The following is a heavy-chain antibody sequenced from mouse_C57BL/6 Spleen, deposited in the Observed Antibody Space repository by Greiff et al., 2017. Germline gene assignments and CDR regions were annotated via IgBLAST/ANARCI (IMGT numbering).Heavy chain of an antibody. V-gene: IGHV1-18*01. CDR1: GYTFTDYN. Sequence: SGPELVKPGASVKIPCKASGYTFTDYNMDWVKQSHGKSLEWIGDINPNNGGTIYNQKFKGKATLTVDKSSSTAYMELRSLTSEDTAVYYCARDSNYVGYYAMDYWGQGTSVTVSS. J-gene: IGHJ4*01. CDR2: INPNNGGT. D-gene: IGHD2-5*01. CDR3: ARDSNYVGYYAMDY.